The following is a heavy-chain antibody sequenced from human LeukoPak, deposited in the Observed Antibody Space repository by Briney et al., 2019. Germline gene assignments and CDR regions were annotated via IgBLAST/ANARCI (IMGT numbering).Heavy chain of an antibody. CDR3: ARDSGDWFDP. J-gene: IGHJ5*02. Sequence: SETLSLTCTVSGGSISSGGYYWSWIRPHPGKGLEWIGYIYYSGSTYYNPSLKSRVTISVDTSKNQFSLNLSSVTAADTAVYCCARDSGDWFDPWGQGTLVTVSS. V-gene: IGHV4-31*03. CDR2: IYYSGST. CDR1: GGSISSGGYY.